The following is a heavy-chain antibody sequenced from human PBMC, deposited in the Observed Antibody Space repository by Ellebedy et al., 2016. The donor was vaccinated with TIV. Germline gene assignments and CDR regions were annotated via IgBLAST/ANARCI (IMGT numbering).Heavy chain of an antibody. V-gene: IGHV1-46*01. CDR1: GYTFTNFY. D-gene: IGHD2-21*02. CDR2: VRPGGGSL. CDR3: ARDRGAVTAFDF. J-gene: IGHJ4*02. Sequence: ASVKVSCXASGYTFTNFYVHWVRQAPGQGLEWMGVVRPGGGSLSYSEKFQGRVAVTSDTSSRTVYMALTSLTSDDTAVYYCARDRGAVTAFDFWGQGTLVTVSS.